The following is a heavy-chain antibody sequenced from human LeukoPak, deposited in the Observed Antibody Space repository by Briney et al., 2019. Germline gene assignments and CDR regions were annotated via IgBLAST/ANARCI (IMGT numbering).Heavy chain of an antibody. CDR1: GFPFSASA. V-gene: IGHV3-23*01. Sequence: GGSLRLSCAASGFPFSASAMTWVRQAPGKGLGWVSHILSTGTTYYADSVRGRFTISRDNFKNTLYLLMTSLRADDTAVYYCATVKYDYGDPVGWFDPWGQGTLVTVSS. CDR2: ILSTGTT. CDR3: ATVKYDYGDPVGWFDP. D-gene: IGHD4-17*01. J-gene: IGHJ5*02.